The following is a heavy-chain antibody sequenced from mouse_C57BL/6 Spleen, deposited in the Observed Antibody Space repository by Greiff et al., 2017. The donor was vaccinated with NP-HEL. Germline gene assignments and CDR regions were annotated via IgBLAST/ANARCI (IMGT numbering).Heavy chain of an antibody. CDR2: IYPGSGST. Sequence: QVQLQQPGAELVKPGASVKMSCKASGYTFTSYWITWVKQRPGQGLEWIGDIYPGSGSTNYNEKFKSKATLTVDTSSSTAYRQLSSLTSEDSAVYYCARRSYGSTPEFAYWGQGTLVTVSA. CDR3: ARRSYGSTPEFAY. D-gene: IGHD1-1*01. V-gene: IGHV1-55*01. CDR1: GYTFTSYW. J-gene: IGHJ3*01.